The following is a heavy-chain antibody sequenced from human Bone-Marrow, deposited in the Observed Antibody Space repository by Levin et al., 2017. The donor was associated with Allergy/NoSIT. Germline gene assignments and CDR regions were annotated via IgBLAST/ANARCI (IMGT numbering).Heavy chain of an antibody. J-gene: IGHJ4*02. CDR3: STDQIYISGGHYYFDN. V-gene: IGHV3-15*01. D-gene: IGHD6-19*01. CDR2: IKSKNNGETI. Sequence: GGSLRLSCAASGFSFSNAWMSWVRQAPGQGLEWVGRIKSKNNGETIDYAAPVKDRFIISRHDSENTLYLQMNSLKTEDTAVYYCSTDQIYISGGHYYFDNWGQGTLVTVSS. CDR1: GFSFSNAW.